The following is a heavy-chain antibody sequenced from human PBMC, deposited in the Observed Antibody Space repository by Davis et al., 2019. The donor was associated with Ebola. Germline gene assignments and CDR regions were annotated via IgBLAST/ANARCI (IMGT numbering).Heavy chain of an antibody. V-gene: IGHV3-66*02. CDR3: ARGWDYFDY. CDR2: IYSGGST. CDR1: GGSFSGYY. J-gene: IGHJ4*02. Sequence: PSETLSLTCAVYGGSFSGYYWSWVRQAPGKGLEWVSVIYSGGSTYYADSVKGRFTISRDNSKNTLYLQMNSLRAEDTAVYYCARGWDYFDYWGQGTLVTVSS. D-gene: IGHD1-26*01.